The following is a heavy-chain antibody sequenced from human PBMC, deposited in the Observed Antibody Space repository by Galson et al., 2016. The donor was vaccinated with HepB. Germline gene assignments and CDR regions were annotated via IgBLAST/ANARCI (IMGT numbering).Heavy chain of an antibody. CDR3: YTSVYGDYRFDVCYFEL. D-gene: IGHD4-17*01. CDR1: GFTFSSYD. J-gene: IGHJ2*01. V-gene: IGHV3-13*04. Sequence: SLRLSCAASGFTFSSYDMHWVRQATGKGLEWVSGIGTAGDTYYPGSVKGRFTISREDAKNSLYLQMNSLRAGDTAVYYCYTSVYGDYRFDVCYFELWGRGTVVTVSS. CDR2: IGTAGDT.